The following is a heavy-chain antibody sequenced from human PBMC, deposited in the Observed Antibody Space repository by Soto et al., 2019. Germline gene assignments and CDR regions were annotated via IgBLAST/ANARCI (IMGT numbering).Heavy chain of an antibody. Sequence: ASVKVSCKVSGYTLTELSMHWVRQAPGKGLEWMGGFDPEDGETIYAQKFQGRVTMTEDTSTDTAYMELSSLRSEDTAVYYCATGPHIITSLDYWGQGTLVTVSS. CDR1: GYTLTELS. CDR3: ATGPHIITSLDY. CDR2: FDPEDGET. D-gene: IGHD3-22*01. V-gene: IGHV1-24*01. J-gene: IGHJ4*02.